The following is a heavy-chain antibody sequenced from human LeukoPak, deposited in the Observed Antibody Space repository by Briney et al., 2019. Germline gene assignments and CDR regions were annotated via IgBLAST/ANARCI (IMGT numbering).Heavy chain of an antibody. D-gene: IGHD3-22*01. CDR3: ARGLSSSDSSGYYYAPFDY. CDR1: GGSFSGYY. V-gene: IGHV4-34*01. Sequence: SETLSLTCAVYGGSFSGYYWSWIRQPPGEGLEWIGEINHSGSTNYNPSLKSRVTISVDTSKNQFSLKLSSVTAADTAVYYCARGLSSSDSSGYYYAPFDYWGQGTLVTVSS. CDR2: INHSGST. J-gene: IGHJ4*02.